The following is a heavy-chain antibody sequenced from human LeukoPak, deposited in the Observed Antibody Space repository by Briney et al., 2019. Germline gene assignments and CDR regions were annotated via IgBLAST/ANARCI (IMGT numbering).Heavy chain of an antibody. CDR2: IIPIFGIA. J-gene: IGHJ4*02. D-gene: IGHD3-22*01. CDR3: ATHYYDSSGYYYPWDY. Sequence: GASVKVSCKASGGTFSRYAISWVRQAPGQGLEWMGRIIPIFGIANYAQKFQGRVTITADRSTSTAYMELSSLRSEDTAVYYCATHYYDSSGYYYPWDYWGQGTLVTVSS. V-gene: IGHV1-69*04. CDR1: GGTFSRYA.